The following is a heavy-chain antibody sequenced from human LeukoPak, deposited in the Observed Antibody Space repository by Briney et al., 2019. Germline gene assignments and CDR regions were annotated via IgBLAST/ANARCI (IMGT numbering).Heavy chain of an antibody. CDR2: FDPEDGET. J-gene: IGHJ4*02. D-gene: IGHD2-15*01. CDR1: GYTLTELS. CDR3: ARVGRSGGSCYSPFDY. Sequence: GASVKVSCKVSGYTLTELSMHWVRQAPGKGLEWMGGFDPEDGETIYAQKFQGRVTMTEDTSTDTAYMELSSLRSEDTAVYYCARVGRSGGSCYSPFDYWGQGTLVTVSS. V-gene: IGHV1-24*01.